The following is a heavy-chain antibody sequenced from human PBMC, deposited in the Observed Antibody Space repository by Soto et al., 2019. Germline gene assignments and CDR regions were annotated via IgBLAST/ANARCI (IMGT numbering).Heavy chain of an antibody. D-gene: IGHD2-21*02. Sequence: SETLSLTCTVSGGSISSSDYYWGWIRQPPGKGLEWIGNIYYSGSASYNPSLKSRVTISVDTSKNSLYLQMNSLRAEDTAVYYCARWTDLQPLLSFDYWGQGTLVTVSS. CDR3: ARWTDLQPLLSFDY. V-gene: IGHV4-39*01. CDR2: IYYSGSA. J-gene: IGHJ4*02. CDR1: GGSISSSDYY.